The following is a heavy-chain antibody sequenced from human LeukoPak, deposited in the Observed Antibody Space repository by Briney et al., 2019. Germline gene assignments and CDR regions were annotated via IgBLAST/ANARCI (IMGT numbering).Heavy chain of an antibody. J-gene: IGHJ6*02. D-gene: IGHD6-19*01. CDR3: ARDPQGSSGWYPHYYGMDV. CDR1: GFTFSDYY. CDR2: ISSSGSTI. V-gene: IGHV3-11*01. Sequence: GSLRLSCAASGFTFSDYYMSWIRQAPGKGLEWVSYISSSGSTIYYADSVKGRFTISRDNAKNSLYLQMNSLRAEDTAVYYCARDPQGSSGWYPHYYGMDVWGQGTTVTVSS.